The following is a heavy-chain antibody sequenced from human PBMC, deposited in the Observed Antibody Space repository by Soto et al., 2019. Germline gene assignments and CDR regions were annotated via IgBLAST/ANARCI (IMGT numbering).Heavy chain of an antibody. Sequence: GGSLRLSCAASGFTVNNTYMGWVRQAPGKGLEWVSLIYSGDSTYYTDSVKGRFTISRDSSKNTLYLQMSSLRAEDTAVYYCARDPHFWSGYSVSWFDPWGQGTLVTVSS. CDR3: ARDPHFWSGYSVSWFDP. J-gene: IGHJ5*02. D-gene: IGHD3-3*02. CDR2: IYSGDST. V-gene: IGHV3-53*01. CDR1: GFTVNNTY.